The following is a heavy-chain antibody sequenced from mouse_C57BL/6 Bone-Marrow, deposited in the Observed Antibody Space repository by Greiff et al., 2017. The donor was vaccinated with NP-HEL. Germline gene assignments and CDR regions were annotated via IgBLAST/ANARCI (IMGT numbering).Heavy chain of an antibody. D-gene: IGHD2-13*01. CDR2: IHPNSGST. V-gene: IGHV1-64*01. Sequence: QVHVKQPGAELVKPGASVKLSCKASGYTFTSYWLHWVKQRPGQGLEWIGMIHPNSGSTHYNEKFKSKATLTVDKSSSTAYMQLSSLTSEDSAVYYCARSGTNYFDYWGQGTTLTVSS. J-gene: IGHJ2*01. CDR3: ARSGTNYFDY. CDR1: GYTFTSYW.